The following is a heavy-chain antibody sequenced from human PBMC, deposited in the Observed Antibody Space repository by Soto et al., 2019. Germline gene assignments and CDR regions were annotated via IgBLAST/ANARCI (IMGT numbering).Heavy chain of an antibody. J-gene: IGHJ4*02. D-gene: IGHD3-22*01. CDR2: IIPIFGTA. CDR3: AINYYDSSVRWGYFDY. V-gene: IGHV1-69*01. CDR1: GGTISSYA. Sequence: QVQLVQSEAEVKKPGSSVKVSCKASGGTISSYAISWVRQAPGQGLEWMGGIIPIFGTANYAQKFQGRVTITADESTSTAYMELSSLRSEDTAVYYCAINYYDSSVRWGYFDYWGQGTLVTVSS.